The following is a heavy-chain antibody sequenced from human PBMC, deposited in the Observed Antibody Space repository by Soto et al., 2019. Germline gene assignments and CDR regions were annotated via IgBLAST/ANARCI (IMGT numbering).Heavy chain of an antibody. J-gene: IGHJ4*02. V-gene: IGHV1-69*06. D-gene: IGHD6-13*01. CDR2: SIPVFGTA. CDR3: AIPLPKQQLGRGAFDH. CDR1: GGTFRNYA. Sequence: QVQLVQSGAEVKKPGSSVKLSCKTSGGTFRNYAINWVRQAPGQGLEWMGGSIPVFGTANYAQTFQGRFTIPATNSTGPAYRGPRGLGSEDTAVNYLAIPLPKQQLGRGAFDHWGQGTLVTVAS.